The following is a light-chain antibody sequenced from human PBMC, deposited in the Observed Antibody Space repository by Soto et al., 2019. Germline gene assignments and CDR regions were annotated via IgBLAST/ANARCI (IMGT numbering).Light chain of an antibody. CDR3: QQRTTSIT. Sequence: EIVLTQSPATLSLSPGESASLSCRASQSVSNYLAWYQQKPGQAPRLLIYDASNRATGIPARFSGSGSGTYFTLTISGLEPEDFVVYYCQQRTTSITFGQGTRLEIK. CDR1: QSVSNY. CDR2: DAS. V-gene: IGKV3-11*01. J-gene: IGKJ5*01.